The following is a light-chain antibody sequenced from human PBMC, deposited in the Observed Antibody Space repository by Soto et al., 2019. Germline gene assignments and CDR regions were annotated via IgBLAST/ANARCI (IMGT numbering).Light chain of an antibody. V-gene: IGKV1-5*03. J-gene: IGKJ1*01. CDR3: QQYDTYTWT. Sequence: DIQMTQSPSTLSASVGDRVTITCRASHTINSWLAWYQQKPGKAPKLLIHKASTLESGVPSRFSGSESGTEFALTISSLQPDDFATYYCQQYDTYTWTFGQGTKVEIK. CDR1: HTINSW. CDR2: KAS.